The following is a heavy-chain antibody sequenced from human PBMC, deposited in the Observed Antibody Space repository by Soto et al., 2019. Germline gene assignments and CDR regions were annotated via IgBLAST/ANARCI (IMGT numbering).Heavy chain of an antibody. CDR2: ISYDGSNK. V-gene: IGHV3-30-3*01. D-gene: IGHD1-26*01. Sequence: PGGSLRLSCAASGFTFSSYAMHWVRQAPGKGLEWVAVISYDGSNKYYADSVKGRFTISRDNSKNTLYLQMNSLRAEDTAVYYCAKYSGRYYGDYYFDYWGQGTLVTVSS. CDR3: AKYSGRYYGDYYFDY. J-gene: IGHJ4*02. CDR1: GFTFSSYA.